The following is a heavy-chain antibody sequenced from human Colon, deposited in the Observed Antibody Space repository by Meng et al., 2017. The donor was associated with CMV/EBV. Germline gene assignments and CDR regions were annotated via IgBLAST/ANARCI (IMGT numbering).Heavy chain of an antibody. V-gene: IGHV1-18*01. J-gene: IGHJ5*02. Sequence: SCKTSGYTFNSYGVNWVRQAPGQGLEWMGWISTYNGTTYYAQRLPDRVTMTTDTSTSTAYLEVRALRPDDTAIYYCARALEGGRSDTWGQGTLVTVSS. D-gene: IGHD3-16*01. CDR2: ISTYNGTT. CDR3: ARALEGGRSDT. CDR1: GYTFNSYG.